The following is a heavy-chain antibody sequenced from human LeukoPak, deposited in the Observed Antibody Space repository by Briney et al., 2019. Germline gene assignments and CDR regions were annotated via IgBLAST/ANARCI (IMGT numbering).Heavy chain of an antibody. CDR2: ISAYNGNT. V-gene: IGHV1-18*01. J-gene: IGHJ4*02. D-gene: IGHD6-13*01. CDR3: ASGSSSGDYFDY. CDR1: GYTFTSYG. Sequence: ASVKVSCKASGYTFTSYGISWVRQAPGQGREWMGWISAYNGNTNYAQKLQGRVTMTTDTSTSTAYMELRSLRSDDTAVYYCASGSSSGDYFDYWGQGTLVTVSS.